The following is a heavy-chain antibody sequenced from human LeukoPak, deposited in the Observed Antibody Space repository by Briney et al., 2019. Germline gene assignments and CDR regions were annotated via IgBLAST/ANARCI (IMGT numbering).Heavy chain of an antibody. D-gene: IGHD3-3*01. V-gene: IGHV4-59*10. Sequence: PSETLSLTCAVYGGSFRGYYWSWIRQPAGKGLEWIGRIYTSGSTNYNPSLKSRVTMSVDTSKNQFSLKLSSVTAADTAVYYCAGSPGSRRGSGYYVDYWGQGTLVTVSS. CDR1: GGSFRGYY. CDR2: IYTSGST. J-gene: IGHJ4*02. CDR3: AGSPGSRRGSGYYVDY.